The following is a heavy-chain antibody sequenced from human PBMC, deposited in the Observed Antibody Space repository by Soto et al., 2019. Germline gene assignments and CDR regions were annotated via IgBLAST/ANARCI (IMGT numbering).Heavy chain of an antibody. V-gene: IGHV1-46*01. CDR1: GYTFTSNW. CDR3: ARNPAYNISLWLLHS. J-gene: IGHJ4*02. Sequence: ASVKGSCKTSGYTFTSNWMHWGRKKTGKGLEWMGIINPYGGAATYAEKFQGRVTMTRDTSTATDYMELSSLRSEDTAIFFFARNPAYNISLWLLHSWGQGTPVTVSS. CDR2: INPYGGAA. D-gene: IGHD3-9*01.